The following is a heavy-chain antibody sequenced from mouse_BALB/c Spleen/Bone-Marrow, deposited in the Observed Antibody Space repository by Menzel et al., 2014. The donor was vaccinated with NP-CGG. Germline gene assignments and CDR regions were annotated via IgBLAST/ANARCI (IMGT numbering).Heavy chain of an antibody. J-gene: IGHJ3*01. Sequence: EVKLMESGAGLVKPGASVKLSCTASGFNIKDTYMHWVKQRPEQGLEWIGRIDPANGNTKYDPKFQGKATITADTSSNTAYLQLSSLTSEDTAVYYCASYYRYDRRFAYWGQGTLVTVSA. CDR2: IDPANGNT. D-gene: IGHD2-14*01. CDR3: ASYYRYDRRFAY. V-gene: IGHV14-3*02. CDR1: GFNIKDTY.